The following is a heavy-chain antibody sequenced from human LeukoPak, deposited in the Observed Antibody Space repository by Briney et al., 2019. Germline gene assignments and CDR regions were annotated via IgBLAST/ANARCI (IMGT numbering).Heavy chain of an antibody. CDR1: GDTFSSYA. CDR3: ARGGHPSFPDGWNPGAFDI. Sequence: ASVKVSCKAPGDTFSSYAISWVRQAPGQGLEWMGGIIPIFGTANYAQKFQGRVTITADESTSTAYMELSSLRSEDTAVYYCARGGHPSFPDGWNPGAFDIWGQGTMVTVSS. J-gene: IGHJ3*02. V-gene: IGHV1-69*01. D-gene: IGHD1-1*01. CDR2: IIPIFGTA.